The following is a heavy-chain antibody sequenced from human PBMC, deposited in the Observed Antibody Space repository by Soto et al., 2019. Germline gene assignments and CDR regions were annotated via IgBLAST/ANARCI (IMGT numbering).Heavy chain of an antibody. V-gene: IGHV3-7*02. CDR1: GLTFRDYW. CDR2: IDLHGSEK. D-gene: IGHD2-2*01. Sequence: EVQLVESGGDLVQPGGSLRVSCAVSGLTFRDYWMAWVRQAPGKGLEWVASIDLHGSEKRYVDSVTGRFTISRDNAEKSHYLQRSRLRVEDTAVYYCVTYCSRLTCSTSGAFDYWGQGTLVTVSS. CDR3: VTYCSRLTCSTSGAFDY. J-gene: IGHJ4*02.